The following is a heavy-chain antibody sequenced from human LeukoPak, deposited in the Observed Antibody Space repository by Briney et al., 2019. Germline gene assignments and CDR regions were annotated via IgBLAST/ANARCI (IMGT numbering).Heavy chain of an antibody. V-gene: IGHV4-59*02. D-gene: IGHD6-13*01. CDR3: ARVSDLAAAGTYDY. CDR2: IHYSGSSGST. J-gene: IGHJ4*02. CDR1: GGSVTSYY. Sequence: SETLSLTCTVSGGSVTSYYWSWIRQPPGKGLEWIGNIHYSGSSGSTNYNPSLKSRVTTSVDTSTNQLSLRLSPVTAADTAVYYCARVSDLAAAGTYDYWGQRTLVTVS.